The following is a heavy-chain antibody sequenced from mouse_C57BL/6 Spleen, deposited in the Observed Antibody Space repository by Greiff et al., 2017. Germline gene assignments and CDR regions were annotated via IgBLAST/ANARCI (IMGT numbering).Heavy chain of an antibody. CDR3: ALVATDY. Sequence: VQLQQPGAELVKPGASVKLSCTASGYTFTSYWMQWVKQRPGPGLEWIGEIDPSDSYTNYNQKFKGKATLPVDTSSSTAYMQLSSLTSEDSAVYYCALVATDYWGQGTTLTVSS. D-gene: IGHD1-1*01. CDR2: IDPSDSYT. V-gene: IGHV1-50*01. J-gene: IGHJ2*01. CDR1: GYTFTSYW.